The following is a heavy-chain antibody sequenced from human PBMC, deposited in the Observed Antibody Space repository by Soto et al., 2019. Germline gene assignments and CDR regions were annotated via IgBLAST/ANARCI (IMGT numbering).Heavy chain of an antibody. Sequence: QVQLVQSGAEEKKPGASVKVSCKASGYTFTSYAMHWVRQAPGQRLEWMGWINAGNGNTKYSQKFQGRVTITRDTSASTAYMELSSLRSEDTAVYYCARDRIVGYSYGYGYNWFDPWGQEPWSPSPQ. CDR1: GYTFTSYA. CDR3: ARDRIVGYSYGYGYNWFDP. CDR2: INAGNGNT. V-gene: IGHV1-3*05. J-gene: IGHJ5*02. D-gene: IGHD5-18*01.